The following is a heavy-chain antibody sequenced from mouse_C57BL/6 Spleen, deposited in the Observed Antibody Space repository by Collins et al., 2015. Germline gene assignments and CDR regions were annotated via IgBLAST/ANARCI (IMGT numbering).Heavy chain of an antibody. J-gene: IGHJ4*01. D-gene: IGHD1-1*01. CDR3: VRGGLTTVVAPGAMDY. V-gene: IGHV1-74*01. CDR1: GYTFTSYW. CDR2: IHPSDSDT. Sequence: QVQLQQPGAELVKPGASVKVSCKASGYTFTSYWMHWVKQRPGQGLEWIGRIHPSDSDTNYNQNFKGKATLTVNKSSSTAYMEFRSLTSEDSAVYYCVRGGLTTVVAPGAMDYWGQGTSVTVSS.